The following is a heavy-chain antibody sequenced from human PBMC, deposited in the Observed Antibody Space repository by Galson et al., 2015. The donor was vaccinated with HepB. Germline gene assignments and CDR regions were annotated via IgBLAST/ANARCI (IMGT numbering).Heavy chain of an antibody. CDR3: AKENTYCGGDCYPLLDY. CDR2: ISGSGGST. Sequence: SLRLSCAASGFTFSSYAMSWVRQAPGKGLEWVSAISGSGGSTYYADSVKGRFTISRDNSKNTLYLQMNSLRAEDTAVYYCAKENTYCGGDCYPLLDYWGQGTLVTVSS. J-gene: IGHJ4*02. V-gene: IGHV3-23*01. D-gene: IGHD2-21*02. CDR1: GFTFSSYA.